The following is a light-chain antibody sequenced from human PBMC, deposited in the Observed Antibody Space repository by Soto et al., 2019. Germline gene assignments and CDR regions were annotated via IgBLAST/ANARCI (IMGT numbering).Light chain of an antibody. J-gene: IGLJ2*01. CDR1: SSDVGGYNY. CDR3: SSYTSSSTPHVV. Sequence: QLVLTQPASVSGSPGQSITISCTGTSSDVGGYNYVSWYQQHPGKAPKLKIYDVSNRPSGVSNRFSGSKSGNTASLTISGLQAEDEADYYCSSYTSSSTPHVVFGGGTKLTVL. V-gene: IGLV2-14*01. CDR2: DVS.